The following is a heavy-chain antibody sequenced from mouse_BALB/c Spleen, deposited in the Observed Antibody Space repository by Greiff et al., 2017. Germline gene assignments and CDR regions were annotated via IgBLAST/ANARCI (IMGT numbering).Heavy chain of an antibody. Sequence: EVQGVESGGGLVQPKGSLKLSCAASGFTFNTYAMNWVRQAPGKGLEWVARIRSKSNNYATYYADSVKDRFTISRDDSQSMLYLQMNNLKTEDTAMYYCVRQHGNYFAYWGQGTLVTVSA. V-gene: IGHV10-1*02. D-gene: IGHD2-1*01. CDR3: VRQHGNYFAY. J-gene: IGHJ3*01. CDR1: GFTFNTYA. CDR2: IRSKSNNYAT.